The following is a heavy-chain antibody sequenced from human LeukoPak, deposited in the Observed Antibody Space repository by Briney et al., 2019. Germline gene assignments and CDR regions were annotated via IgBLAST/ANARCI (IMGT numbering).Heavy chain of an antibody. J-gene: IGHJ5*02. CDR3: ARLLGSHINYFDP. D-gene: IGHD2-21*01. CDR1: GGSISSYY. Sequence: SVTLSLTCTVSGGSISSYYWSWIRQPPGKGLEWIGYIYYSGSTNYNPSLKSRVTISVDTSKNQFSLKLSSVTAADTAVYYCARLLGSHINYFDPWGQGTLVTVSS. CDR2: IYYSGST. V-gene: IGHV4-59*01.